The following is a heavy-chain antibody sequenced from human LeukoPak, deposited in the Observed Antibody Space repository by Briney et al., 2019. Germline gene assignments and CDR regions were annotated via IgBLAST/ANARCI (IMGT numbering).Heavy chain of an antibody. D-gene: IGHD4-11*01. CDR1: GFIFSNHA. V-gene: IGHV3-23*01. Sequence: GGSLSLFCAASGFIFSNHATNWVRQAPGKGLECVAGINSGGGSIYYTDSVKGRFTISRDTSRNTLYLQMSSVRAEDVALFFCSKDLSCNYNYFDDWGQGALVTVSS. J-gene: IGHJ4*02. CDR2: INSGGGSI. CDR3: SKDLSCNYNYFDD.